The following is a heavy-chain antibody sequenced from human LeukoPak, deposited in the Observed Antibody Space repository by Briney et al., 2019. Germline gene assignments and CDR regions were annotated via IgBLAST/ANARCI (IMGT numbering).Heavy chain of an antibody. V-gene: IGHV1-2*06. J-gene: IGHJ4*02. D-gene: IGHD3-22*01. CDR2: INPNSGGT. CDR1: GYTFTGYY. CDR3: ARAGRMIVVVIKQYYFDY. Sequence: GASVKVSCKASGYTFTGYYMHWVRQAPGQGLEWMGRINPNSGGTNYAQKFQGRVTMTRDTSISTAYMELSRLRSDDTAVYCCARAGRMIVVVIKQYYFDYWGQGTLVTVSS.